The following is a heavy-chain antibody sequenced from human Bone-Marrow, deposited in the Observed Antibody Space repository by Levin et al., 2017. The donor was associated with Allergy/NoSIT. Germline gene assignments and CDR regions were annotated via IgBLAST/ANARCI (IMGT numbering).Heavy chain of an antibody. J-gene: IGHJ5*01. CDR1: GDSVSNKKAA. Sequence: LQTLSLTCAISGDSVSNKKAAWNWIRQSPSRGLEWLGRTYYRTQWYDDYAASVRGRLTVNPDASKNQVSLHLSSVTPEDTAVYYCARGEHGVPVSLFGSWGQGTLVTVSS. V-gene: IGHV6-1*01. CDR2: TYYRTQWYD. CDR3: ARGEHGVPVSLFGS. D-gene: IGHD1/OR15-1a*01.